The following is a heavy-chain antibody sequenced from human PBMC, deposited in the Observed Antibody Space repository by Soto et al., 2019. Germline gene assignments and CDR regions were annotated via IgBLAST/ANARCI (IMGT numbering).Heavy chain of an antibody. D-gene: IGHD2-2*01. CDR3: ARARVEVPAAMLLCNWFDP. CDR1: GGSISSGDYY. Sequence: SETLSLTCTVSGGSISSGDYYWSWIRQPPGKGLEWIGYIYYSGSTYYNPSLKSRVTISVDTSKNQFSLKLSSVTAADTAVYYCARARVEVPAAMLLCNWFDPWGQGTLVTVSS. V-gene: IGHV4-30-4*01. J-gene: IGHJ5*02. CDR2: IYYSGST.